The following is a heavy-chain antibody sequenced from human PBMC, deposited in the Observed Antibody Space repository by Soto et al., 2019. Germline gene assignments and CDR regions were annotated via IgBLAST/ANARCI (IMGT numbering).Heavy chain of an antibody. CDR2: TDPSDSYT. D-gene: IGHD3-16*01. V-gene: IGHV5-10-1*01. CDR3: ALLWEAPNPVGPYYYYYGMDV. Sequence: PGESLKISCKGSGYSFTSYWISWVRQMPGKGLEWMGRTDPSDSYTNYSPSFQGHVTISADKSISTAYLQWSSLKASDTAMYYCALLWEAPNPVGPYYYYYGMDVWGQGTTVTVSS. J-gene: IGHJ6*02. CDR1: GYSFTSYW.